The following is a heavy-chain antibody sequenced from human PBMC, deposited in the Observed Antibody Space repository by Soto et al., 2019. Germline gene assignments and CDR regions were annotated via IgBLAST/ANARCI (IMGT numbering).Heavy chain of an antibody. D-gene: IGHD6-6*01. CDR1: GYTFTSYG. Sequence: QVHLVQSGAEVKKPGASVKVSCKGSGYTFTSYGITWVRQAPGQGLEWMGWISAHNGNTDYAQKLQGRATVTRDTSTSTANMELRRLRSDDTAVYYCARGRDGDYWGQGALVTVSS. V-gene: IGHV1-18*01. CDR3: ARGRDGDY. J-gene: IGHJ4*02. CDR2: ISAHNGNT.